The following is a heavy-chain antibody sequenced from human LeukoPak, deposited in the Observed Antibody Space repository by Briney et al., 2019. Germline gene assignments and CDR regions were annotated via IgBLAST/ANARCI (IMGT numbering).Heavy chain of an antibody. CDR1: GLTFSSHW. J-gene: IGHJ4*02. CDR3: ARVGTGAHFDY. CDR2: ITNDGSST. Sequence: GGSLRLSCAASGLTFSSHWMHWVRQAPGKGLVWVSRITNDGSSTTYADSVKGRFTISRDNAKNTLYLQMNSLRAEDTAVYYCARVGTGAHFDYWGQGTLVTVSS. V-gene: IGHV3-74*01. D-gene: IGHD3/OR15-3a*01.